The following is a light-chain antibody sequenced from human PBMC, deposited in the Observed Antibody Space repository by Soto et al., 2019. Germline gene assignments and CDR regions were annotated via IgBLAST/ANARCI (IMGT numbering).Light chain of an antibody. CDR1: QSIGTN. Sequence: ETVMTQSPVTLSVSPGERATLSCRASQSIGTNLAWYQEKPGQAPRLLMYATSTRATGIPARFIGSGSGTEFSLSISSLQSADSAVYFCQQYGDWPPYTLGMGTQLEI. J-gene: IGKJ2*01. CDR3: QQYGDWPPYT. CDR2: ATS. V-gene: IGKV3-15*01.